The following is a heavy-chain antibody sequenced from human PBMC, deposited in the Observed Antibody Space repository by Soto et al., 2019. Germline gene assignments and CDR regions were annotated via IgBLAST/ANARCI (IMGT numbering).Heavy chain of an antibody. V-gene: IGHV3-7*05. CDR3: ARDREMDSSWYPGFDF. J-gene: IGHJ4*02. D-gene: IGHD6-13*01. CDR2: IKQDGSEK. Sequence: GGSLRLSCTASGFSFSTYWMSWVRQAPWKGLEWVANIKQDGSEKYYVDSVKGRFTISRDNAKQSLYLQMHSLRAEDTAVYYCARDREMDSSWYPGFDFWGPGTLVTVSS. CDR1: GFSFSTYW.